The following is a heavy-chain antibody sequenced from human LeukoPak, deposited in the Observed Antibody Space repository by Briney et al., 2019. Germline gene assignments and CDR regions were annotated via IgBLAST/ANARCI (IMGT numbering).Heavy chain of an antibody. V-gene: IGHV4-39*01. J-gene: IGHJ4*02. CDR3: ARHITVGATIDY. D-gene: IGHD1-26*01. CDR1: GGSISSSSYY. CDR2: IYYSGST. Sequence: SETLSLTCTVSGGSISSSSYYWGWIRQPPGKGLEWIGSIYYSGSTYYNPSLKSRVTISVDTSKNQFSLKLSSVTAADTAVYYCARHITVGATIDYWGQGTLVTVSS.